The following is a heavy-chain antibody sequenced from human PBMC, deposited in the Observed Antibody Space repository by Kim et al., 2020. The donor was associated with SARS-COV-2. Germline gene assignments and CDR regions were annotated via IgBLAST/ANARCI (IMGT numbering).Heavy chain of an antibody. D-gene: IGHD6-13*01. CDR2: ISGAGVGT. Sequence: GGSLRLSCAASGFTFSNYGMNWVRQAPGKGLEWVSAISGAGVGTYYADSVKGRFTISRDNSKNTLYLQMNSLRAEDTAVYFCAKLVAAAGTPDYWGQGTL. J-gene: IGHJ4*02. CDR1: GFTFSNYG. CDR3: AKLVAAAGTPDY. V-gene: IGHV3-23*01.